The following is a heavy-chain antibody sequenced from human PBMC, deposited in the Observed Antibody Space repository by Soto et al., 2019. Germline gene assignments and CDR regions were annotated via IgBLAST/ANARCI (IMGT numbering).Heavy chain of an antibody. CDR2: INHSGNT. V-gene: IGHV4-34*01. CDR1: GGSFSAYY. Sequence: PSETLSLTCAVYGGSFSAYYWSWIRQPPGKGLEWIGEINHSGNTNYNPSLKSRVTISVDTSKNQFSLKLSSVTAADTAVYYCASRGHYYGSGSYYKSKSDYWGQGTLVTVPQ. J-gene: IGHJ4*02. D-gene: IGHD3-10*01. CDR3: ASRGHYYGSGSYYKSKSDY.